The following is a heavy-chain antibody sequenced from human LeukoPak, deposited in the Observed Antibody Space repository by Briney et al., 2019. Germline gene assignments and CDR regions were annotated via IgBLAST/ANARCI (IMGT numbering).Heavy chain of an antibody. CDR1: GYTFTNYG. Sequence: GASVKVSCKASGYTFTNYGISWMRQAPGQGLEWMGWISTYNANTEYAQKLQGRVTMTTDTSTSTTYMELRSLRSDDTAMYYCARDPGSFLGSSGWLNWFAPWGQGTLVTVSS. CDR3: ARDPGSFLGSSGWLNWFAP. CDR2: ISTYNANT. V-gene: IGHV1-18*01. D-gene: IGHD6-19*01. J-gene: IGHJ5*02.